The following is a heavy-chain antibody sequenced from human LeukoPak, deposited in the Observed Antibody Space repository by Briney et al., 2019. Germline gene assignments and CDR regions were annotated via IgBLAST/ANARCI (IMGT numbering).Heavy chain of an antibody. CDR1: GFTFSTYW. D-gene: IGHD6-19*01. V-gene: IGHV3-7*01. Sequence: GGSLRLSCAASGFTFSTYWMSWVRQAPGKGLEWVANTKEDGGEKYYVDSVKGRFTISRDNAENSLYLQMNSLRAEDTAVYYCARRSVAGSLDYWGQGTLVTVSS. CDR2: TKEDGGEK. CDR3: ARRSVAGSLDY. J-gene: IGHJ4*02.